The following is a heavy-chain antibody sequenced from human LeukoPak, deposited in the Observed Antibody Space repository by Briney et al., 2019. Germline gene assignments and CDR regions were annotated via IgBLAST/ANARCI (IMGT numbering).Heavy chain of an antibody. J-gene: IGHJ4*02. CDR2: IYYSGST. CDR1: GGSISSSSYY. V-gene: IGHV4-39*01. Sequence: SETLSLTCTVSGGSISSSSYYWGWIRQPPGQGLEWIGSIYYSGSTYYNPSLKSRVTISVDTSNNQFSLKLTSVTATDTAVYYCARVGYGGNYYFDYWGQGTLVTVSS. CDR3: ARVGYGGNYYFDY. D-gene: IGHD4/OR15-4a*01.